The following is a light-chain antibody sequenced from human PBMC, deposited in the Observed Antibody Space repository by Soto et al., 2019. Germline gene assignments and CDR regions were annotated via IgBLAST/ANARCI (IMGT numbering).Light chain of an antibody. CDR1: SSNMRTNT. Sequence: QSVLTQPPSASGTPGQRVTISCFGGSSNMRTNTVGWYQQLPGAAPKVLIYVNDKRPSGVPDQFSGSNSGTSASLTISGLQSEDEADYYCVAWDDNLDAHVFGTGTKVTVL. CDR3: VAWDDNLDAHV. CDR2: VND. V-gene: IGLV1-44*01. J-gene: IGLJ1*01.